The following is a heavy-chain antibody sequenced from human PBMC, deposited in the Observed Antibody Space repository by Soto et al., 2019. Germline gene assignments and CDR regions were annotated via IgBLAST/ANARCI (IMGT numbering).Heavy chain of an antibody. D-gene: IGHD5-18*01. Sequence: SETLSLNGSVYGGSFSGYYWSWIRQPPGKGLEWIGEINHSGSTNYNPSLKSRVTISVDTSKNQFSLKLSSVTAADTAVYYCARGLHHTAINYWGQGTLVTVSS. J-gene: IGHJ4*02. CDR3: ARGLHHTAINY. CDR2: INHSGST. V-gene: IGHV4-34*01. CDR1: GGSFSGYY.